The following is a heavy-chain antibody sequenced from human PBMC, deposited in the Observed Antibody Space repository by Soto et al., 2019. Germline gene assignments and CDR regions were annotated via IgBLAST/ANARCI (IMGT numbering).Heavy chain of an antibody. Sequence: EVKLVESGGGLVQPGGSLRLSCTASGFTFSSFWMYWVRQAPGKGPVWVSVINSDGSTITYADSVKGRFTISRDDANNTLYLQMNSLRVDDTAVYYCSRGGLVAAKDFWGQGTLVSVSS. D-gene: IGHD2-15*01. CDR3: SRGGLVAAKDF. V-gene: IGHV3-74*01. CDR1: GFTFSSFW. CDR2: INSDGSTI. J-gene: IGHJ4*02.